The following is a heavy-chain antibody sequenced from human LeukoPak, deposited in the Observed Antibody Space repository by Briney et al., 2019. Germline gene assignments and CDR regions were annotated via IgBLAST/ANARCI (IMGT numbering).Heavy chain of an antibody. CDR3: ARRKSQWLDEGDCFDP. CDR2: ISSSSSNI. CDR1: GFTFSSYS. D-gene: IGHD6-19*01. V-gene: IGHV3-21*01. J-gene: IGHJ5*02. Sequence: GGSLRLSCAASGFTFSSYSMNWVRQAPGKGLEWVSSISSSSSNIYYADSVKGRFTISRDNAKNSLYLQMNSLRAEDTAVYYCARRKSQWLDEGDCFDPWGQGTLVTVSS.